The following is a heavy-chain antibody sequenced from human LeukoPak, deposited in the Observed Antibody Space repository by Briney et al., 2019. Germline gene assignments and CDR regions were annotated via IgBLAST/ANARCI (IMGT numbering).Heavy chain of an antibody. CDR3: ARDLIVADYYDSSGYYTDRYFQH. CDR2: IYHSGST. CDR1: GGSISSSNW. Sequence: PSETLSLTCAVSGGSISSSNWWSWVRQPPGKGLEWSGEIYHSGSTNYNPSLKSRVTISVDKSKNQFSLKLSSVTAADTAVYYCARDLIVADYYDSSGYYTDRYFQHWGQGTLVTVSS. V-gene: IGHV4-4*02. D-gene: IGHD3-22*01. J-gene: IGHJ1*01.